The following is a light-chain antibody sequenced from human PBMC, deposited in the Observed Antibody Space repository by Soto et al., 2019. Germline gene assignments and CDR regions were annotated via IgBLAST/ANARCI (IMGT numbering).Light chain of an antibody. CDR3: QQRSFWIT. CDR1: QSVSSSY. V-gene: IGKV3D-20*02. J-gene: IGKJ5*01. Sequence: EIVLMPSPGTLSLSPVERATLSCRASQSVSSSYLAWYQQKPGQAPRLLIYDTSYRATGIPVRFSGSGSGTDFTLTISSLEPEDFAVYYCQQRSFWITCGQGTRLEIK. CDR2: DTS.